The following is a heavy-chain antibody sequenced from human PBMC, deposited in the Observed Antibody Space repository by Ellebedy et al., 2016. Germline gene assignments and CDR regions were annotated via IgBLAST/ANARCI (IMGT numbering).Heavy chain of an antibody. Sequence: GESLKISXAASGFTFSSYAMSWVRQAPGKGLEWVAVISYDGSNKYYADSVKGRFTISRDNSKNTLYLQMNSLGAEDTAVYYCAKDLVYSSSSNFDYWGQGTLVTVSS. CDR3: AKDLVYSSSSNFDY. D-gene: IGHD6-6*01. CDR2: ISYDGSNK. V-gene: IGHV3-30*18. J-gene: IGHJ4*02. CDR1: GFTFSSYA.